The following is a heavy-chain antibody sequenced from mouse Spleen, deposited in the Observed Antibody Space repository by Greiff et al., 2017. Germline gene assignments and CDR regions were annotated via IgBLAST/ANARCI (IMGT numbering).Heavy chain of an antibody. CDR1: GYTFTDYE. J-gene: IGHJ3*01. Sequence: LQESGAELVRPGASVTLSCKASGYTFTDYEMHWVKQTPVHGLEWIGAIDPETGGTAYNQKFKGKAILTADKSSSTAYMELRSLTSEDSAVYYCTITTVVATRAWFAYWGQGTLVTVSA. V-gene: IGHV1-15*01. D-gene: IGHD1-1*01. CDR3: TITTVVATRAWFAY. CDR2: IDPETGGT.